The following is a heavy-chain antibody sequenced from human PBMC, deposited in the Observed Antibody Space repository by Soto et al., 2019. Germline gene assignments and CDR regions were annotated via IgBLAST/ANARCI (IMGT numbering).Heavy chain of an antibody. CDR1: GYTFTSYA. Sequence: ASVKVSCKASGYTFTSYAISWVRQAPGQGLEWMGWISAYNGNTKYSQKFQGRVTITRDTSASTAYMELSSLRSEDTAVYYCARVSSYYGGIDYWGQGTLVTVSS. J-gene: IGHJ4*02. V-gene: IGHV1-18*01. D-gene: IGHD4-17*01. CDR2: ISAYNGNT. CDR3: ARVSSYYGGIDY.